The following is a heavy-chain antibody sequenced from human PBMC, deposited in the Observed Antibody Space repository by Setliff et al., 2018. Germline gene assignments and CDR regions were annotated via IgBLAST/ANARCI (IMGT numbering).Heavy chain of an antibody. V-gene: IGHV2-5*02. J-gene: IGHJ4*02. CDR2: IYWDDDK. Sequence: SGPTLVNPTQTLTLTCTFSGFSLSTSGVGVGWIRQPPGKALEWLALIYWDDDKRYSPSLKSRLTITKDTSKNRVVLTMTNMDPVDTATYYCARCITIFGVVIPNAFDYWGQGTLVTVS. CDR3: ARCITIFGVVIPNAFDY. CDR1: GFSLSTSGVG. D-gene: IGHD3-3*01.